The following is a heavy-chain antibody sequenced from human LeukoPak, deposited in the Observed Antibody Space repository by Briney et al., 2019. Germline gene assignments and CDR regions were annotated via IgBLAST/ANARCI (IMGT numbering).Heavy chain of an antibody. CDR2: ISAYNGNT. CDR3: ARFLEYGDYWDPSFDY. CDR1: GYTFTSYG. D-gene: IGHD4-17*01. V-gene: IGHV1-18*01. J-gene: IGHJ4*02. Sequence: ASXXXSXKASGYTFTSYGISWVRQAPGQGLEWMGWISAYNGNTNYAQKLQGRVTMTTDTSTSTAYMELRSLRSDDTAVYYCARFLEYGDYWDPSFDYWGQGTLVTVSS.